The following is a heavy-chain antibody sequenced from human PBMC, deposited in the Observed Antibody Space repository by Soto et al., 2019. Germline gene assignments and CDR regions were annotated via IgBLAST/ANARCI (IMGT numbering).Heavy chain of an antibody. CDR3: ARTLPNRQLFDS. V-gene: IGHV4-4*09. Sequence: SETLSLTWTVSGGFIWGWFRQSPEKGLEWIGYSYNSGRYNYNPSLESRLTISIDTSKNQFSLTLASVTAAATAVYYCARTLPNRQLFDSWSQGTLVTVSS. J-gene: IGHJ4*02. CDR1: GGFI. CDR2: SYNSGRY. D-gene: IGHD1-1*01.